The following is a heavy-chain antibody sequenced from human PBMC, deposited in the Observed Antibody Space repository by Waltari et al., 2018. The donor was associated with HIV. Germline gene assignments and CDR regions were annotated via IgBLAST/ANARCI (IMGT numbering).Heavy chain of an antibody. D-gene: IGHD6-6*01. V-gene: IGHV3-48*01. Sequence: EVQLVESGGGLVQPGGSLRLSCTASGFSFSSYSMNWVRQAPGNGLEGVSYISTSSSAIFYADSVKGRFTISRDTAKNSLYLQMNSLRAEDTAVYYCARDRTRYYFDSWGQGTLVTVSS. J-gene: IGHJ4*02. CDR1: GFSFSSYS. CDR2: ISTSSSAI. CDR3: ARDRTRYYFDS.